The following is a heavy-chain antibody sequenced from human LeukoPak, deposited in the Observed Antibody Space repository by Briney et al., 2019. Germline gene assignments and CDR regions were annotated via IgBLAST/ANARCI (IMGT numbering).Heavy chain of an antibody. CDR1: GGSISSGSYY. Sequence: PSQTLSLTCTVSGGSISSGSYYWSWIRQPPGKGLEWIGYIYHSGSTYYNPSLKSRVTISVDTSKNQFSLKLSSVTAADTAVYYCARVAHYYYYYYMDVWGKGTTVTVSS. CDR2: IYHSGST. J-gene: IGHJ6*03. CDR3: ARVAHYYYYYYMDV. V-gene: IGHV4-30-2*01.